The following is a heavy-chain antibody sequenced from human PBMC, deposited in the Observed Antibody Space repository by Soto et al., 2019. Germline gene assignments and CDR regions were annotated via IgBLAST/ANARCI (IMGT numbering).Heavy chain of an antibody. CDR1: GFTFPSSA. CDR3: AADDMTTFI. Sequence: SVKVSCKASGFTFPSSAVQWVRQARGQRLEWIGWIVVGSGNTNSAQKFRERVTFTRDMSTSTVYMELSSLIFEDTAVYYCAADDMTTFIWGQGTLVTVSS. CDR2: IVVGSGNT. D-gene: IGHD1-1*01. V-gene: IGHV1-58*01. J-gene: IGHJ4*02.